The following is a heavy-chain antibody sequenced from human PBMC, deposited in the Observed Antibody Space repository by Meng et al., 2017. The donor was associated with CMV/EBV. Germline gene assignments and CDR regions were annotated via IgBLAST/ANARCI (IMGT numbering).Heavy chain of an antibody. CDR1: GFIFSSYG. J-gene: IGHJ6*02. Sequence: GESLKISCEASGFIFSSYGMHWVRQAPGKGLEWVAVIWYDGSNKYYADSVKGRFTISRDNSKNSLYLQMNSLRAEDTALYYCAKDIIAGSEYSSGWYQSYYYYGMDVWGQGTTVTVSS. CDR3: AKDIIAGSEYSSGWYQSYYYYGMDV. D-gene: IGHD6-19*01. CDR2: IWYDGSNK. V-gene: IGHV3-33*03.